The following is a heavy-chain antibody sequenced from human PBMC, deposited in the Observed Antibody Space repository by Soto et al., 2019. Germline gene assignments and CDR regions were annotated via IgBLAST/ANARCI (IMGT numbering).Heavy chain of an antibody. Sequence: PGGSLRLSCAASGFTVISNYMNLVRQAPGKGLEWVAVIYSDDNTFYADSVKGRFTISRHNSKNTLYLQMNSLRIEDTAVYFCARENYFWHSYGTYHSFQDVWGQGTTVTVSS. V-gene: IGHV3-53*04. J-gene: IGHJ6*02. CDR3: ARENYFWHSYGTYHSFQDV. CDR1: GFTVISNY. CDR2: IYSDDNT. D-gene: IGHD3-3*01.